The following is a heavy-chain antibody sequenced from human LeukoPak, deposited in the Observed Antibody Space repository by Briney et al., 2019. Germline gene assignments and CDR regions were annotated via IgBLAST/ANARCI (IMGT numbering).Heavy chain of an antibody. J-gene: IGHJ4*02. V-gene: IGHV4-59*11. CDR2: IYYTGTT. CDR3: AKEGGPARPGLDS. D-gene: IGHD6-6*01. CDR1: VASMSGHY. Sequence: SETLSLTCTVSVASMSGHYWTWIRQDPGTGLEWIGNIYYTGTTSYNPALVSRVTISLDTSNNQFSLKLTSVTAADTAVYYWAKEGGPARPGLDSWGQGTLVTVSS.